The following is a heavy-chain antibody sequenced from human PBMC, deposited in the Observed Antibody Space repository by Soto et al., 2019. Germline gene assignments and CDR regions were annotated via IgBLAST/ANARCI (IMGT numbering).Heavy chain of an antibody. CDR1: GGSISSYY. D-gene: IGHD3-22*01. Sequence: SETLSLTCTVSGGSISSYYWSWIRQPPGKGQEWIGYIYYSGSTNYNPSLKSRVTISVDTSKNQFSLKLSSVTAADTAVYYCARVGGGDRYYYDSSGYFGPYDYWGQGTLVTVSS. CDR3: ARVGGGDRYYYDSSGYFGPYDY. V-gene: IGHV4-59*01. CDR2: IYYSGST. J-gene: IGHJ4*02.